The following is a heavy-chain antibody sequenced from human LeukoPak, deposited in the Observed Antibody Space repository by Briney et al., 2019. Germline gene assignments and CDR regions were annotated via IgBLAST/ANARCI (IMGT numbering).Heavy chain of an antibody. D-gene: IGHD3-22*01. CDR3: ARETYYYDSSGYRGRDY. V-gene: IGHV3-53*01. Sequence: GGSLRLSCAASGFSFSSFWMHWVRQAPGKRLEWVSVIYSGGSTYYADSVKGRFTISRDNSKNTLYLQMNSLRAEDTAVYYCARETYYYDSSGYRGRDYWGQGTLVTVSS. CDR2: IYSGGST. J-gene: IGHJ4*02. CDR1: GFSFSSFW.